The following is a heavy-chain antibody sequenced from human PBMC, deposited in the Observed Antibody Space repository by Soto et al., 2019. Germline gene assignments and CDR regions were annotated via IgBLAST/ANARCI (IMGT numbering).Heavy chain of an antibody. CDR2: ISAYNGNT. CDR1: GYTFTSYG. Sequence: QVQLVQSGAEVKKPGASVKVSCKASGYTFTSYGISWLRQPPGQGLEWMGRISAYNGNTNYAQKLQGRVTMTTDTSTSTAYMKLRSLRSDVTAVYYCARDPPNYDFWSGYYRYWGQGTLVTVYS. D-gene: IGHD3-3*01. J-gene: IGHJ4*02. V-gene: IGHV1-18*01. CDR3: ARDPPNYDFWSGYYRY.